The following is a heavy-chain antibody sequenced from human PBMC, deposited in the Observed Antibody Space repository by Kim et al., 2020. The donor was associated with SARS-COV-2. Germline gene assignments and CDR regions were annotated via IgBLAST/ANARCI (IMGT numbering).Heavy chain of an antibody. J-gene: IGHJ6*02. D-gene: IGHD3-16*01. Sequence: QRFPGRVTMTRDTSTSTVYRELSSLRSEDTAVYYCARDGGDLAPSYGMDVWGQGTTVTVSS. V-gene: IGHV1-46*01. CDR3: ARDGGDLAPSYGMDV.